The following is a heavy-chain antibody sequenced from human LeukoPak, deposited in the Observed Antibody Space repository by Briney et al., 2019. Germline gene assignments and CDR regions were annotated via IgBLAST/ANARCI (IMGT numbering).Heavy chain of an antibody. CDR3: ATYGFCSSSSCYYFDY. V-gene: IGHV4-38-2*02. CDR2: IYHSGST. D-gene: IGHD2-2*03. CDR1: GYSITSGYY. Sequence: SETLSLTCTVSGYSITSGYYWGWIRQPPGKGLEWIGSIYHSGSTYYNPSLMSRVTISVDTSKNQFSLQLTPVTAADTAFYYCATYGFCSSSSCYYFDYWGQGTLVTVSS. J-gene: IGHJ4*02.